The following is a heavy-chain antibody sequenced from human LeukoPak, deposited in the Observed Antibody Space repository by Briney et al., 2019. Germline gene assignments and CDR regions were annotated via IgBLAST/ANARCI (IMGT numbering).Heavy chain of an antibody. D-gene: IGHD3-10*01. Sequence: SETLSLTCTVSGGSISSGGYYWSWIRQHPGKGLEWIGYIYYSGSTYYNPSLKSRVTISVDTSKNQFSPKLSSVTAADTAVYYCARDHMVRQPLWGQGTLVTVSS. V-gene: IGHV4-31*03. CDR3: ARDHMVRQPL. J-gene: IGHJ4*02. CDR2: IYYSGST. CDR1: GGSISSGGYY.